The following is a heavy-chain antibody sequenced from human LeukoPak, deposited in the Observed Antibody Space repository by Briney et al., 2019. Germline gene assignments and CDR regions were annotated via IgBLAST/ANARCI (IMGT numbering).Heavy chain of an antibody. Sequence: SETLSLTCTVSGGSISSYYWSWIRQPPGKGLEWIGYIYYSGSTNYNPSLKSRVTISVDTSKNQFSLELSSVTAADTAVYYCARGYSTWSLDYWGQGTLVTVSS. J-gene: IGHJ4*02. D-gene: IGHD6-13*01. CDR1: GGSISSYY. CDR2: IYYSGST. CDR3: ARGYSTWSLDY. V-gene: IGHV4-59*08.